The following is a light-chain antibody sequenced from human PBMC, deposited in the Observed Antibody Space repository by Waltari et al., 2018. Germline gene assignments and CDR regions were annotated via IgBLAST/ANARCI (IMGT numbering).Light chain of an antibody. J-gene: IGKJ4*01. CDR3: QQYDISPLT. CDR2: GAS. V-gene: IGKV3-20*01. CDR1: QTVRTTY. Sequence: EIVLTQSPGPLYLSPGERATLSCRASQTVRTTYLAWYQQKPGQAPTLLIYGASSRATGIPDRFSGSGSGTDFSLTISSLEPEDFAVYYCQQYDISPLTFGGGTKVEIK.